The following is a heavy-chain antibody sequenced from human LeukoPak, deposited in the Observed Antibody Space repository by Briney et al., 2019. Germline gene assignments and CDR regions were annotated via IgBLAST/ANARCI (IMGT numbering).Heavy chain of an antibody. V-gene: IGHV3-21*01. J-gene: IGHJ4*02. CDR1: GFTFSSYS. D-gene: IGHD2-2*01. CDR2: ISSSTNYI. Sequence: KPGGSLRLSCAASGFTFSSYSMNWVRQAPGKGLEWVSSISSSTNYIYYADSVKGRFTISRDNAKNSLYLQMNSLRAEDTAVYYCARDRALGYCSSTSCLWRYFDYWGQGTLVAASS. CDR3: ARDRALGYCSSTSCLWRYFDY.